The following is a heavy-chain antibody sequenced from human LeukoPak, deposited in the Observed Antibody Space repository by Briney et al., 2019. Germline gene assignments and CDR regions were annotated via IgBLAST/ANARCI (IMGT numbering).Heavy chain of an antibody. CDR1: GFTFSSYS. Sequence: GGSLRLSCAASGFTFSSYSMNWVRQAPGKGLEWVSSISSSSSYIYYADSVKGRFTISRDNAKNSLYLQMNSLRAEDTAVYYCAFFGDYKGIWFDPWGQGTLVTVSS. D-gene: IGHD3-16*01. CDR3: AFFGDYKGIWFDP. V-gene: IGHV3-21*01. CDR2: ISSSSSYI. J-gene: IGHJ5*02.